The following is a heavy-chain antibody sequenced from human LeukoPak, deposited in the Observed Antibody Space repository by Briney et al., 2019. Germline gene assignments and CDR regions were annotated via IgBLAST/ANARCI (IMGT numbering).Heavy chain of an antibody. CDR2: IWYDGSNK. CDR1: GFTFSSYG. Sequence: GGSLRLSCAASGFTFSSYGMHWVRQAPGKGLEWVAVIWYDGSNKYYADSVKGRFTISRDNSKNTLYLQMNSLRAEDTAVYYCARVLRGSYGGIDYWGQGTLVTVSS. J-gene: IGHJ4*02. V-gene: IGHV3-33*01. CDR3: ARVLRGSYGGIDY. D-gene: IGHD1-26*01.